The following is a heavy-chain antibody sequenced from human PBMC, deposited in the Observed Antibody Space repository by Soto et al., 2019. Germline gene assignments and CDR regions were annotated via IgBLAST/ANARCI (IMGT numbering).Heavy chain of an antibody. CDR2: INPNSGGT. Sequence: ASVKVSCKASGYTFTGYYMHWVRQAPGQGLEWMGWINPNSGGTNYAQKFQGRVTMTRDTSISTAYMELSRLRSDDTAVYYCARDLVAARPNICHYWGQGTLVTVSS. J-gene: IGHJ4*02. CDR3: ARDLVAARPNICHY. V-gene: IGHV1-2*02. CDR1: GYTFTGYY. D-gene: IGHD6-6*01.